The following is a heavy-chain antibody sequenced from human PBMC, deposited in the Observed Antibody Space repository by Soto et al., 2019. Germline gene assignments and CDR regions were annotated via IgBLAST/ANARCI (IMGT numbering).Heavy chain of an antibody. CDR1: GYTFTAYY. CDR3: ARSWGVHRCLDH. Sequence: QVQLVQSGAEVKKPGASVRVSCNASGYTFTAYYIHWMRQAPGQGLEWMGLISPNSGGTTYAQNFQGRVTMTGDLSVSAAYMELSSLRSDDTAVYYCARSWGVHRCLDHWGQGTPVTVSS. J-gene: IGHJ4*02. D-gene: IGHD3-16*01. CDR2: ISPNSGGT. V-gene: IGHV1-2*06.